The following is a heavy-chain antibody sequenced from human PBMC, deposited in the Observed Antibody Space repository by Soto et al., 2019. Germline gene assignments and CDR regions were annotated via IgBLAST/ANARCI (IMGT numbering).Heavy chain of an antibody. CDR1: GYIFVNYG. Sequence: GASVKVSCKASGYIFVNYGINWVRQAPGQGLEWLGWISPYDGNTKYAQILQGRVSMTTDTSTKTAYMEVRSLRSDDTAVYYCARGGYYDSSGSRNYHYYGMNVWGQGTTVTVSS. V-gene: IGHV1-18*01. J-gene: IGHJ6*02. CDR3: ARGGYYDSSGSRNYHYYGMNV. D-gene: IGHD3-22*01. CDR2: ISPYDGNT.